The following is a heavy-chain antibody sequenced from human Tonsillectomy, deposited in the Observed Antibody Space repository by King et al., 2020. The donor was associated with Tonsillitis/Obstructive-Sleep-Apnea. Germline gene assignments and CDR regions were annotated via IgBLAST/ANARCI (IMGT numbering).Heavy chain of an antibody. CDR1: GFTFSTYW. CDR2: INQDGRET. D-gene: IGHD2-21*01. J-gene: IGHJ4*02. Sequence: VQLVESGGGLVQPGGSLRLSCADSGFTFSTYWMCWVRQAPGRGLEWVANINQDGRETYNVDPVKGRFTISRDNAKSSLYLQVDSLRAEDTAVYYCARDRGDFDYWGQGTLVTVSS. V-gene: IGHV3-7*04. CDR3: ARDRGDFDY.